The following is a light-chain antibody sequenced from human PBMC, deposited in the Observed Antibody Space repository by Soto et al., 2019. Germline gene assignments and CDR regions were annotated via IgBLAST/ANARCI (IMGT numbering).Light chain of an antibody. V-gene: IGLV1-40*01. CDR3: QSFDSRLSVV. J-gene: IGLJ2*01. Sequence: QAVVTQPPSVSGAPGQRVTISCTGSSSNIWAGYDVHWYQQLPGTAPKLLISGNSNRPSGVPDRFSGSKSGTSASLAISGLQAEDEADYYCQSFDSRLSVVFGGGTKLTVL. CDR1: SSNIWAGYD. CDR2: GNS.